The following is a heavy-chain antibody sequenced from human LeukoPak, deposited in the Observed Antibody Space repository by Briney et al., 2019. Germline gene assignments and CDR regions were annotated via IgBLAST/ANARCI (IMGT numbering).Heavy chain of an antibody. CDR2: FDPEDGET. V-gene: IGHV1-24*01. Sequence: ASVKVSCKVSGYTLTELSMHWVRQAPGKGLEWVGGFDPEDGETIYAQKFQGRVTMTEDTSTDTAYMELSSLRSEDTAVYYCATLTVTTYNFDYWGQGTLVTVSS. D-gene: IGHD4-17*01. CDR3: ATLTVTTYNFDY. CDR1: GYTLTELS. J-gene: IGHJ4*02.